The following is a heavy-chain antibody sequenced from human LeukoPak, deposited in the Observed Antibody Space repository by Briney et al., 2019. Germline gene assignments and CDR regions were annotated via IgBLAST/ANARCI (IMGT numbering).Heavy chain of an antibody. V-gene: IGHV4-4*07. CDR2: IYTSGST. CDR3: ARGDIVATNGAFDI. CDR1: GGSISSYY. Sequence: SETLSLTCTVSGGSISSYYWSWIRQPAGKGLEWIGRIYTSGSTNYNPSLKSRVTMSVDTSKNQFSLKLSSVTAADTAVYYCARGDIVATNGAFDIWGQGTMVTVSS. J-gene: IGHJ3*02. D-gene: IGHD5-12*01.